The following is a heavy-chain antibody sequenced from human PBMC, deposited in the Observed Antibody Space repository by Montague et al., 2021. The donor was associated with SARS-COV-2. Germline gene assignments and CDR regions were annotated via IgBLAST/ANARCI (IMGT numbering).Heavy chain of an antibody. CDR3: ASHPVSQQLYP. D-gene: IGHD6-13*01. V-gene: IGHV4-59*12. CDR2: IYYSGST. J-gene: IGHJ5*02. CDR1: GGSISTYY. Sequence: SETLSLTCSVSGGSISTYYWSWIRQPPGKGLEWIGYIYYSGSTNYNPSLKSRVTISLDSSKNQLSLTLISVTAADTAIYYCASHPVSQQLYPWGQGTLVSVSS.